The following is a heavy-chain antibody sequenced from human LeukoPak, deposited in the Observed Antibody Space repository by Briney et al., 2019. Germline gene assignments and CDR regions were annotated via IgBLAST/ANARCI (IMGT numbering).Heavy chain of an antibody. CDR1: GFTFSSYA. Sequence: GGSLRLSCAASGFTFSSYAMSWVRQAPGRGLEWVSAISGSGGSTYYADSVKGRFTISRDNSKNTLYLQMNSLRAEDTAVYYCAKDQGALTVETAVFDYWGQGTLVTVSS. V-gene: IGHV3-23*01. CDR3: AKDQGALTVETAVFDY. CDR2: ISGSGGST. D-gene: IGHD2-21*02. J-gene: IGHJ4*02.